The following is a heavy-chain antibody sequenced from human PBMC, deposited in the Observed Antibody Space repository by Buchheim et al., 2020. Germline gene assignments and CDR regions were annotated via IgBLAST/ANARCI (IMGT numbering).Heavy chain of an antibody. D-gene: IGHD6-19*01. CDR2: ITGSGAST. CDR1: GFAFSSYA. J-gene: IGHJ4*02. CDR3: AKAHSSDWYFFDY. Sequence: EVQLLESGGGLVQPGGSLRLSRAASGFAFSSYAMSWVRQAPGKGLECVSSITGSGASTYYADSVKGRFTISRDNSKNTLYLQMNSLRAEDTAVYYCAKAHSSDWYFFDYWGQGTL. V-gene: IGHV3-23*01.